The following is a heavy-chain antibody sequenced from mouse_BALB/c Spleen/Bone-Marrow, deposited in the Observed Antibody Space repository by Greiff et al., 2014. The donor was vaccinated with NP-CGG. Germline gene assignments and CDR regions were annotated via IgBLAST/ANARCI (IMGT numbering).Heavy chain of an antibody. D-gene: IGHD1-2*01. CDR1: GFSLTNYG. CDR2: IWADGST. J-gene: IGHJ4*01. V-gene: IGHV2-9*02. Sequence: VKLMESGPGLVAPSQSLSITCTVSGFSLTNYGVHWVRQPPGKGLEWLGVIWADGSTNYNSALMSRLSISKDNSKSQVFFKMNSLQTDGTAMYYCARITTATGAMDYWGQGTSVTVSS. CDR3: ARITTATGAMDY.